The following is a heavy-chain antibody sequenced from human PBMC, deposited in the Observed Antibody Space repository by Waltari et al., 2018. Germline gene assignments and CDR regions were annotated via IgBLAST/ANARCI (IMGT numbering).Heavy chain of an antibody. Sequence: QVTLRESGPALVKPTQTLTLTCTFSGFSLTTSGMCVSWFRQPPGKALEWLARMDWDDDKYYTTSLKTRLTISKDTSKNQVVLTMTNMNPVDTATYYCARIGTYSTFRVPDYWGQGTLVTVSS. CDR2: MDWDDDK. J-gene: IGHJ4*02. CDR1: GFSLTTSGMC. V-gene: IGHV2-70*15. CDR3: ARIGTYSTFRVPDY. D-gene: IGHD6-13*01.